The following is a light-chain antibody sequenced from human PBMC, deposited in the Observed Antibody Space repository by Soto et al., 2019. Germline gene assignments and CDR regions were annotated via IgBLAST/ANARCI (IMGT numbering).Light chain of an antibody. CDR3: QQLNSYPRYT. Sequence: DIQLTQSPSFLSASVGERVTITCRASQGISSYLAWYQQKPGKAPKLLIYAASTLQSGVPSRFSGSGSGTEFTLTISSQQPEDFATYYCQQLNSYPRYTFGQGTKLEIK. V-gene: IGKV1-9*01. CDR1: QGISSY. CDR2: AAS. J-gene: IGKJ2*01.